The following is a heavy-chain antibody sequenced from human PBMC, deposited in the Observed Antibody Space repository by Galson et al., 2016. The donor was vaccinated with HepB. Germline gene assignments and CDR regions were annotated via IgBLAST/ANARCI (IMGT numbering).Heavy chain of an antibody. J-gene: IGHJ6*02. CDR2: IIPIFGTT. CDR1: GGTFSSYT. V-gene: IGHV1-69*13. CDR3: AQFCSTTSCYEAGYYPGMDV. Sequence: SVKVSCKASGGTFSSYTISWVRQAPGQGLEWMGGIIPIFGTTNYAQKFQGRATVTADESTSTAYMDLTSLTSEDTAVYYCAQFCSTTSCYEAGYYPGMDVWGQGTTVTVSS. D-gene: IGHD2-2*01.